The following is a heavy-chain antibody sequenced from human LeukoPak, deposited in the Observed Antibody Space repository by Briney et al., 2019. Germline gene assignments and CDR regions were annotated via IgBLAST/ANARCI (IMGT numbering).Heavy chain of an antibody. J-gene: IGHJ4*02. CDR3: ARGGWFGELLFDY. CDR2: IYSGGST. V-gene: IGHV3-53*01. D-gene: IGHD3-10*01. CDR1: GFTVSSNY. Sequence: QTGGSLRLSCAASGFTVSSNYMNWVRQAPGKGLEWVSVIYSGGSTFYADSVKGRFTISRDNAKNSLYLQMNSLRAEDTALYYCARGGWFGELLFDYWGQGTLVTVSS.